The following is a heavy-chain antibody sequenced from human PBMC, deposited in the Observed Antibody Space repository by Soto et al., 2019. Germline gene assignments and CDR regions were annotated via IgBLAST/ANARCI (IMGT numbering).Heavy chain of an antibody. CDR3: ARGSYSRGWSDR. J-gene: IGHJ5*02. D-gene: IGHD6-19*01. V-gene: IGHV4-39*01. Sequence: QPQLQESGPGLVKPSETLSLMCTVSGDSISSSPYYWGWIRQPPGKGLDWIATISSSGINYYNPSPRSRITISIDTSKNQFSLKVSSVTPADTAVYYCARGSYSRGWSDRWGQGTLVTDSS. CDR2: ISSSGIN. CDR1: GDSISSSPYY.